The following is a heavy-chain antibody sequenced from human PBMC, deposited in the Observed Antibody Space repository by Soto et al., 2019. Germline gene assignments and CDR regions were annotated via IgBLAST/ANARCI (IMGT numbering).Heavy chain of an antibody. Sequence: ASLKCSCKGFGYTFTGYYRHWVRKAPGQGLEWMGWINPNSGGTNYAQKFQGRVTMTRDTSISTAYMELSRLRSDDTAVYYCARVNVVVVAATREYYFDYWGQGTLVTVSS. D-gene: IGHD2-15*01. CDR2: INPNSGGT. V-gene: IGHV1-2*02. J-gene: IGHJ4*02. CDR3: ARVNVVVVAATREYYFDY. CDR1: GYTFTGYY.